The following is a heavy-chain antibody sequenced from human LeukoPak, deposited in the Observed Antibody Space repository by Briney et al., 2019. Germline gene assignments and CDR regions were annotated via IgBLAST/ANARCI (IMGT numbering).Heavy chain of an antibody. CDR2: INHSGST. D-gene: IGHD3-3*01. Sequence: SETLSLTCAVYGGSFSGYYWNWIRQPPGKGLEWIGEINHSGSTNHNPSLKSRVTISVDTSKNQFSLKLSSVTAADTAVYYCARHDFWSGKYWFDPWGQGTLVTVSS. CDR3: ARHDFWSGKYWFDP. CDR1: GGSFSGYY. V-gene: IGHV4-34*01. J-gene: IGHJ5*02.